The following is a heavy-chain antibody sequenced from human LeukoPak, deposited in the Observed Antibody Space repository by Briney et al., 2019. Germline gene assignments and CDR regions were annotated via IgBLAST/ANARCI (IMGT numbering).Heavy chain of an antibody. Sequence: SETLSLTCTGYGGSISSSSYYWGWIRQPPGKGLEWIGSIYYSGSTYYNPSLKSRVTISVDTSKNQFSLKLSSVTDADTAVYYCARIAYYCSSTSCYIGAYYYYYMDVWAKGTTVTVSS. V-gene: IGHV4-39*07. CDR3: ARIAYYCSSTSCYIGAYYYYYMDV. CDR2: IYYSGST. D-gene: IGHD2-2*02. CDR1: GGSISSSSYY. J-gene: IGHJ6*03.